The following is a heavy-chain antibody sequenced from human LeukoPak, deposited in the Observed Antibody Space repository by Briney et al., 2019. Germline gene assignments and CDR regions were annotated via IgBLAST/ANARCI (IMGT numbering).Heavy chain of an antibody. CDR2: IKPSSGDT. Sequence: ASVKVSCRASGYTFTGDQIYWLRQAPGQGLEWVGWIKPSSGDTLYEQKFQGRVTMTRDKSISSAYMELSSLRSDDTAVYYCARKSAGFLTAWGQGTLVTVSS. D-gene: IGHD2/OR15-2a*01. CDR1: GYTFTGDQ. V-gene: IGHV1-2*02. J-gene: IGHJ5*02. CDR3: ARKSAGFLTA.